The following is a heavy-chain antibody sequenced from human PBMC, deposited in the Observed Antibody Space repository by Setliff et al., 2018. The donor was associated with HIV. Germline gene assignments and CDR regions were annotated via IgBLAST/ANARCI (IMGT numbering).Heavy chain of an antibody. CDR1: GYTFTTYD. V-gene: IGHV1-18*01. Sequence: ASVKVSCKASGYTFTTYDITWVLQAPGQGLEWLGWISPYNGHTNFAQKFQGRVTMTTDTATSTAYMEVRSLRSDDTAVYYCARTDYGGNSGGNYFDYWGQGSLVTVSS. J-gene: IGHJ4*02. D-gene: IGHD4-17*01. CDR2: ISPYNGHT. CDR3: ARTDYGGNSGGNYFDY.